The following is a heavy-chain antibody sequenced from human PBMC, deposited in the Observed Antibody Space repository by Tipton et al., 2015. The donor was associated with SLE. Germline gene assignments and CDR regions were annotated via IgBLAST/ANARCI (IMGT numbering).Heavy chain of an antibody. V-gene: IGHV4-38-2*02. CDR2: IYHSGST. D-gene: IGHD4-17*01. CDR3: ASLPIGDQMGVGY. Sequence: TLSLTCTVSGYSISSGYYWGWIRQPPGKGLEWIGSIYHSGSTYYNPSLKSRVTISVDTSKNQFSLKLSSVTAADTAVYYCASLPIGDQMGVGYWGQGTLVTVSS. J-gene: IGHJ4*02. CDR1: GYSISSGYY.